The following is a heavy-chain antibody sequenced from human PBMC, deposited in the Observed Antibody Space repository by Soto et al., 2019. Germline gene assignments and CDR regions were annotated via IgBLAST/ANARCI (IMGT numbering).Heavy chain of an antibody. Sequence: QVQLQQWGAGLLKPSETLSLTCAVYGGSFSGYYWSWIRQPPGQGLEWIGEINHSGSTNYNPSLTSRVTISVDTSKNQFSLKLSSVTAADTAVYYCARGHCSGGSCYYYYGMDVWGQGTTVTVSS. CDR2: INHSGST. CDR3: ARGHCSGGSCYYYYGMDV. D-gene: IGHD2-15*01. CDR1: GGSFSGYY. V-gene: IGHV4-34*01. J-gene: IGHJ6*02.